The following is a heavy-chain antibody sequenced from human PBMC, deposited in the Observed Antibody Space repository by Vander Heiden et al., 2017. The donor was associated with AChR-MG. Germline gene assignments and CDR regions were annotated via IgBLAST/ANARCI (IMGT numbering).Heavy chain of an antibody. V-gene: IGHV3-30*18. J-gene: IGHJ6*02. Sequence: QVQLVESGGGVVQPGGSLRLSCAASGFTFSSFGINWVRQAPGKGLEWVAVISFDGSNKYYADAVMGRFTISRDKSKNTLYLQMSSLRAEDTAVYYCAKDRTQWLDMGDYGMDVWGQGTTVTVSS. CDR3: AKDRTQWLDMGDYGMDV. CDR2: ISFDGSNK. D-gene: IGHD6-19*01. CDR1: GFTFSSFG.